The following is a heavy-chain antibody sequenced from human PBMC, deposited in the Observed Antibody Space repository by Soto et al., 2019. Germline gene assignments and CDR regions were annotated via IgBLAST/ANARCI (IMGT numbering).Heavy chain of an antibody. Sequence: QVRLVQSGAEVKKTGSSVKVSCEASGTTFSNFAIGWVRQAPGQGLEWMGGIILPFGTPNYAQKFQGRVTISADESMTTAVMELRGLRSEDTAVYYCVRGPDYDGYCDYWGQGALVTFAS. J-gene: IGHJ4*02. CDR2: IILPFGTP. CDR1: GTTFSNFA. V-gene: IGHV1-69*12. D-gene: IGHD3-22*01. CDR3: VRGPDYDGYCDY.